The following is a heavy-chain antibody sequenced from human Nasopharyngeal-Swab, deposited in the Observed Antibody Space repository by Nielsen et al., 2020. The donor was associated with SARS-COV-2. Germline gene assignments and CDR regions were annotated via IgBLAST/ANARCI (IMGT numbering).Heavy chain of an antibody. V-gene: IGHV3-7*01. CDR2: VKQDGGEK. CDR1: GFTFTNYS. J-gene: IGHJ3*02. D-gene: IGHD3-10*01. CDR3: VRDESGAFDI. Sequence: GGSLRLSCAASGFTFTNYSMTWVRQAPGPGLEWVANVKQDGGEKFYLDSVKGRFTISRDNAKSSLYLQMTSLRAEDTAVYYCVRDESGAFDIWGQGTMVTVSS.